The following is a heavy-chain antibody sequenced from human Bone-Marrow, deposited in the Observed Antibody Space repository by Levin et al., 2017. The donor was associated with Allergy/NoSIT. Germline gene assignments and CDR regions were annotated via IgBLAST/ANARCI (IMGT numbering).Heavy chain of an antibody. D-gene: IGHD5-18*01. Sequence: GESLKISCKASGFTLTGYYIHWVRQAPGQGLEWVGWINANSGGTNYAHKFEGWVTMTRDTSISTAFLELNRLKSDDTAVYFCAREAYRSGYVSSSSSGLDVWGQGTTVTVS. CDR2: INANSGGT. J-gene: IGHJ6*02. CDR3: AREAYRSGYVSSSSSGLDV. CDR1: GFTLTGYY. V-gene: IGHV1-2*04.